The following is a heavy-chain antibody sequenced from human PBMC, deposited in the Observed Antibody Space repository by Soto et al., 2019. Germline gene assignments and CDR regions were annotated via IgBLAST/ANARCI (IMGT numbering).Heavy chain of an antibody. V-gene: IGHV1-69*02. D-gene: IGHD3-10*01. CDR1: GGTFSSYT. Sequence: QVQLVQSGAEVQKPGSSVKVSCKASGGTFSSYTISWVRQAPGQGLEWMGRIIPILGIANNAQKFQGRVTITADKSTSTAYMELSSLRSEDTAVYYCAIEPIWFGELFRFDPWGQGTLVTVSS. CDR2: IIPILGIA. J-gene: IGHJ5*02. CDR3: AIEPIWFGELFRFDP.